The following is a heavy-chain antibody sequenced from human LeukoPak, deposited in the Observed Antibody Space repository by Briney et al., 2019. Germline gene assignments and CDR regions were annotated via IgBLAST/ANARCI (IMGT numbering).Heavy chain of an antibody. Sequence: ASVTVSCKASEGTFSSYAISWVRQAPGQGLEWMGRIIPILGIANYAQKFQGRVTITADKSTSTAYMELSSLRSEDTAVYYCARDTAAAGLKAWFDPWGQGTLVTVSS. J-gene: IGHJ5*02. CDR1: EGTFSSYA. D-gene: IGHD6-13*01. CDR3: ARDTAAAGLKAWFDP. CDR2: IIPILGIA. V-gene: IGHV1-69*04.